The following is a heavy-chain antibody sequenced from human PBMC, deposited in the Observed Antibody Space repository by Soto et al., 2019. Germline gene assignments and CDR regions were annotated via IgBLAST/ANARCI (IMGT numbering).Heavy chain of an antibody. CDR1: GFTFSSYA. CDR3: ANFNDSLTGYQYHFDY. CDR2: ISGSGGST. Sequence: GGSLRLSCAASGFTFSSYAMSWVRQAPGKGLEWVSTISGSGGSTYYADSVKGRFTISRDNSKNTLCLQMNRLRAEDTGIYYCANFNDSLTGYQYHFDYWGQGTLVTVSS. J-gene: IGHJ4*02. V-gene: IGHV3-23*01. D-gene: IGHD3-9*01.